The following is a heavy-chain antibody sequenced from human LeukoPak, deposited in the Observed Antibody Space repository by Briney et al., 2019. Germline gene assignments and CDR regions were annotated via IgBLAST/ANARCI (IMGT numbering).Heavy chain of an antibody. CDR2: IKEDGSDK. CDR3: ARLKDAVTIFDC. CDR1: GFTFRNYW. V-gene: IGHV3-7*01. J-gene: IGHJ5*01. D-gene: IGHD4-17*01. Sequence: GGSLRLSCIGSGFTFRNYWMSWVRQAPGKGLVWVASIKEDGSDKRYVDSVKGRFTISRDNTKNSLFVQMSSLRAEDTAVYYCARLKDAVTIFDCWGQGILVTVSS.